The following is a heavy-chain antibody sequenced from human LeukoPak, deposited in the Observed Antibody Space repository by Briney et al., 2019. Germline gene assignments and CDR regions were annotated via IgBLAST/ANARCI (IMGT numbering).Heavy chain of an antibody. D-gene: IGHD4-17*01. CDR1: GGSISSYY. CDR3: ARLTTVTTGFDY. J-gene: IGHJ4*02. V-gene: IGHV4-4*09. Sequence: PSETLSLTCTVSGGSISSYYWSWIRQPPGKGLEWIGYIYTSGITNYNPSLKSRVTISVDTSKNQFSLKLSSVTAADTAVYYCARLTTVTTGFDYWGQGTLVTVSS. CDR2: IYTSGIT.